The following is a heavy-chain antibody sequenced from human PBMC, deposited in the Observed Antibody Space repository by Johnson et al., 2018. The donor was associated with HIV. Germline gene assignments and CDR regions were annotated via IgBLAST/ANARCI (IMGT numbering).Heavy chain of an antibody. CDR3: AKDKRAAAGTIFVHDAFDI. Sequence: VQLVESGGGVMQPGKSLRLSCEASGFTFDEYAMHWVRQAPGKGLEWVSGISWHSGSIDYADSVEGRFTISRDNAKNSLYLQMKSLRAEDTALYYCAKDKRAAAGTIFVHDAFDIWGQGTMVTVSS. CDR1: GFTFDEYA. D-gene: IGHD6-13*01. J-gene: IGHJ3*02. CDR2: ISWHSGSI. V-gene: IGHV3-9*01.